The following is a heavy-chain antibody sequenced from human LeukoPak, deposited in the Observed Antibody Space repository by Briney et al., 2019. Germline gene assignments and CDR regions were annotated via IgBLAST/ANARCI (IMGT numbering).Heavy chain of an antibody. Sequence: ASVKVSCKTSGYTFTAYYMNWVRQAPGQGLEWMGWINPNSGGTNYAQKFQGRVTMTRDTSISTVYMELNSLRSDDTAVYYCARRLTGVDYWGQGTQVTVSS. CDR1: GYTFTAYY. D-gene: IGHD7-27*01. J-gene: IGHJ4*02. V-gene: IGHV1-2*02. CDR2: INPNSGGT. CDR3: ARRLTGVDY.